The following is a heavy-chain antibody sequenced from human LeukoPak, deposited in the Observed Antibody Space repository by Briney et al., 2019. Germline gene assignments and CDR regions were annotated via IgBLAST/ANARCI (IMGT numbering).Heavy chain of an antibody. CDR3: ARDSARGYSYGYNAFDI. V-gene: IGHV1-18*01. CDR2: ITAGNGNT. Sequence: ASVKVSCKASGYNFRNYGIGWVRQAPRQGLAWMGWITAGNGNTNYAQKVQGRVTMTTDTSTSTPYMELRSLRSDDTAVYFCARDSARGYSYGYNAFDIWGQGTMVTVSS. J-gene: IGHJ3*02. D-gene: IGHD5-18*01. CDR1: GYNFRNYG.